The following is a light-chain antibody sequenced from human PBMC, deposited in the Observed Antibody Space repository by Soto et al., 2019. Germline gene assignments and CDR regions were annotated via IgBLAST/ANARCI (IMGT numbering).Light chain of an antibody. Sequence: QSALTQPPSASGSPGQSVTISCTGTSSDVGAYEYVSWYQHHPGKAPKLMIYEVSKRPSGVPDRFSGSKSGNTASLTVSGLQAEDEADYYCTSYAGIDILYVFGTGTKLTVL. V-gene: IGLV2-8*01. CDR1: SSDVGAYEY. J-gene: IGLJ1*01. CDR3: TSYAGIDILYV. CDR2: EVS.